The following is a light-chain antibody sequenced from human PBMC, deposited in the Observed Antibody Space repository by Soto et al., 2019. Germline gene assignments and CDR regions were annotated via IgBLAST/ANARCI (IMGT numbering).Light chain of an antibody. J-gene: IGKJ4*01. CDR3: QQYNSYSLT. CDR1: QTISSW. CDR2: DAS. Sequence: DLQMTPSPSPPSGSVGDRGTITFRASQTISSWLAWYQQKPGKAPKLLIYDASSLESGVPSRFSGSGSGTEFTLTISSLQPDDFATNYCQQYNSYSLTFGGGTKVDIK. V-gene: IGKV1-5*01.